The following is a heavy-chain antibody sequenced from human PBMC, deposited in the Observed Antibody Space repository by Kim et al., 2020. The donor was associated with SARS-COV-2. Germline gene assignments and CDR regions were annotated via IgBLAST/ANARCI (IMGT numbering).Heavy chain of an antibody. CDR3: ARDEXXXGSXXXFFXXPSYXGXXX. CDR2: IWYDGSNK. CDR1: GFTFSSYG. V-gene: IGHV3-33*01. J-gene: IGHJ4*03. D-gene: IGHD3-10*01. Sequence: GGSLRLSCAASGFTFSSYGMHWVRQAPGKGLEWVAVIWYDGSNKYYADSVKGRFTISRDNSKNTLYLQMNSLRAEDTAVYYCARDEXXXGSXXXFFXXPSYXGXXXWGQGTXXTXSS.